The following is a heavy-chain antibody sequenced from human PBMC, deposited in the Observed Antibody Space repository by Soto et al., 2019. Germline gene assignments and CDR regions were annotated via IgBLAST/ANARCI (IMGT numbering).Heavy chain of an antibody. V-gene: IGHV3-15*01. D-gene: IGHD3-22*01. CDR1: GFTCSNAW. CDR2: IKSKTDGGTT. J-gene: IGHJ3*02. CDR3: TTEAYYYDSSGYYYI. Sequence: GSLRLSCAASGFTCSNAWMSWVRQAPGKGLEWVGRIKSKTDGGTTDYAAPVKGRFTISRDDSKNTLYLQMNSLKTEDTAVYYCTTEAYYYDSSGYYYIWGQGTMVTVSS.